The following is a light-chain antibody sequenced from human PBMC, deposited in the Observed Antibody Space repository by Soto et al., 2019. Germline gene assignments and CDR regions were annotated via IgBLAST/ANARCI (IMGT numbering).Light chain of an antibody. CDR3: QQRTHWPPWT. CDR2: DAS. J-gene: IGKJ1*01. V-gene: IGKV3-11*01. CDR1: QSVSNY. Sequence: EIVLTQSPATLSLSPGDRATLSCRVSQSVSNYLAWYQQKPGQAPRLLIYDASNRATGIPARFSSSGSGTDFTLTISSLEPEDFAVYYCQQRTHWPPWTFGQGTKVEIK.